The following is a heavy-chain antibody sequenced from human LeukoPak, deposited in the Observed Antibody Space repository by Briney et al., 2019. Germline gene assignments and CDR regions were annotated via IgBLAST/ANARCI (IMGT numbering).Heavy chain of an antibody. CDR2: ISGSGGNT. V-gene: IGHV3-23*01. D-gene: IGHD3-10*01. Sequence: QPGGSLRLSCEASGFSFSSYALSWVRQAPGRGLEWVSAISGSGGNTYYADFVKGRFTISRDNSQNTLFLQMSSLRADDTATYYCAKHYGSGTYYNYFTYCGRGTLVSVSS. CDR1: GFSFSSYA. CDR3: AKHYGSGTYYNYFTY. J-gene: IGHJ4*02.